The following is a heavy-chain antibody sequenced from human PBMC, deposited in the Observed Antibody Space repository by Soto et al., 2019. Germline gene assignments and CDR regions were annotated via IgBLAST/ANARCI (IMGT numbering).Heavy chain of an antibody. V-gene: IGHV3-21*01. D-gene: IGHD6-19*01. CDR3: ARQKAGQWLVHEFDY. CDR1: GFTFSSYS. Sequence: GGSLRLSCAASGFTFSSYSMNWVRQAPGKGLEWVSSISSSSSYIYYADSVKGRFTISRDNAKNSLYLQMNSLRAEDTAVYYCARQKAGQWLVHEFDYWGQGTLVTVSS. J-gene: IGHJ4*02. CDR2: ISSSSSYI.